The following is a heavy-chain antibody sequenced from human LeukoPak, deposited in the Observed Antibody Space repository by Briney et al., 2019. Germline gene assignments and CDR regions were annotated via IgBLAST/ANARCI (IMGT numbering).Heavy chain of an antibody. J-gene: IGHJ4*02. D-gene: IGHD6-13*01. CDR1: GGSFSGCY. CDR2: INHSGST. V-gene: IGHV4-34*01. CDR3: ARSYTSRFFDS. Sequence: SETLSLTCAVYGGSFSGCYWSWIRQPPGKGLEWIGEINHSGSTNYNPSLKSRVTISVDTSKNQFSLKLSSVTAADTAVYYCARSYTSRFFDSWGQGTLVTVSS.